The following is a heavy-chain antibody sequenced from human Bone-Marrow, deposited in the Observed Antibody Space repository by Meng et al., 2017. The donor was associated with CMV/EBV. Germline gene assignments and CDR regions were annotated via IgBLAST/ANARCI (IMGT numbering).Heavy chain of an antibody. Sequence: QLPRQESGPGRVKPSGTLSLTCTVFGGSISSSSYYWGWIRQPPGKGLEWIGSIYYSGSTYYNPSLKSRVTISVDTSKNQFSLKLSSVTAADTAVYYCAREYYDSSGYYYLSRYYFDYRGQGTLVTVSS. CDR2: IYYSGST. CDR1: GGSISSSSYY. V-gene: IGHV4-39*07. D-gene: IGHD3-22*01. CDR3: AREYYDSSGYYYLSRYYFDY. J-gene: IGHJ4*02.